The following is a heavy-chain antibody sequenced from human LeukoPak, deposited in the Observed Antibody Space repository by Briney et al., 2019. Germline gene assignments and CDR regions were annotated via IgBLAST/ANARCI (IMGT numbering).Heavy chain of an antibody. Sequence: SETLSLTCAVYGGSFSGYYWSWIRQPPGKGLEWIGEINHSGSTNYNPSLKSRVTISVDTSKNQFSLKLSSVTAADTAVYYCARSSSGWYWGFDYWGQGTLVTVSS. CDR3: ARSSSGWYWGFDY. CDR2: INHSGST. J-gene: IGHJ4*02. CDR1: GGSFSGYY. D-gene: IGHD6-19*01. V-gene: IGHV4-34*01.